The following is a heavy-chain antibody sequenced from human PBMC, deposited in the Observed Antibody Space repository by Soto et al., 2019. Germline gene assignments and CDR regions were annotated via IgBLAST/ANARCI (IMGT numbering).Heavy chain of an antibody. J-gene: IGHJ6*02. CDR1: GFTFSSYA. Sequence: GASLRLSCAASGFTFSSYAMSWVRQAPGKGLEWVSAISGSGGSTYYADSVKGRFTISRDNSKNTLYLQMNSLRAEDTAVYYCAKSKGPRVADFWSGYDSTFGYYGMDVWGQGTTVTVSS. V-gene: IGHV3-23*01. D-gene: IGHD3-3*01. CDR3: AKSKGPRVADFWSGYDSTFGYYGMDV. CDR2: ISGSGGST.